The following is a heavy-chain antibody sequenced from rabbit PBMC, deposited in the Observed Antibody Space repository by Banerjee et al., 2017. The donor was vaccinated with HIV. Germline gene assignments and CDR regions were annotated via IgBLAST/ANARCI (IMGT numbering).Heavy chain of an antibody. D-gene: IGHD4-2*01. Sequence: QLKETGGGLVQPGGSLTLSCKASGFSLGDYWMTWVRQAPGKGLEWIGIIYAGKGTTYYATWVNGRFTISLDSAQNTVFLRMTSLTAADTATYFCARYAGSDGYHGWLDLWGPGTLVTVS. CDR1: GFSLGDYW. CDR2: IYAGKGTT. V-gene: IGHV1S7*01. J-gene: IGHJ5*01. CDR3: ARYAGSDGYHGWLDL.